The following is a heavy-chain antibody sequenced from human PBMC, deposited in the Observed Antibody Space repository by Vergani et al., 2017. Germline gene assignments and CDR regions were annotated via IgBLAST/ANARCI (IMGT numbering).Heavy chain of an antibody. CDR3: NSYYDDGSGYCYVY. CDR2: IIPILGIA. V-gene: IGHV1-69*02. CDR1: GGTFSTYT. D-gene: IGHD3-22*01. J-gene: IGHJ4*02. Sequence: QVQLVQSGAEVKKPGSSVKVSCKASGGTFSTYTISWVRQAPGQGLEWMGRIIPILGIANYAQKFQGRVTITADKSTSTAYMELSSLRSEDTAVYYCNSYYDDGSGYCYVYWGQGTLVTVSS.